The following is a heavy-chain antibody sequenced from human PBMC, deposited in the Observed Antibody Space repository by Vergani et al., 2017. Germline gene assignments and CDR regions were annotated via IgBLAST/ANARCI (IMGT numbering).Heavy chain of an antibody. CDR2: INHSGST. Sequence: QVQLQESGPGLVKPSETLSLTCAVSGYSISSGYYWGWIRQPPGKGLEWIGEINHSGSTNYNPSLKSRVTISVDTSKNQFSLKLSSVTAADTAVYYCARGSYGMDVWGQGTTVTVSS. D-gene: IGHD1-26*01. CDR1: GYSISSGYY. V-gene: IGHV4-38-2*01. J-gene: IGHJ6*02. CDR3: ARGSYGMDV.